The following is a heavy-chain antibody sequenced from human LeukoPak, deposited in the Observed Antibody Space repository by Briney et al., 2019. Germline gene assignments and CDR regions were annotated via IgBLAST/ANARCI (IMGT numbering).Heavy chain of an antibody. CDR3: ARSIAVAGSLDY. CDR1: GFTFSSYA. D-gene: IGHD6-19*01. Sequence: PGGSLRLSCAASGFTFSSYAMHWVRQAPGKGLEWVAVISYDGSNKYYADSVKGRFTISRDNSKNTLYLQMNSLRAEDTAVYYCARSIAVAGSLDYWGQGTLVTVSS. V-gene: IGHV3-30-3*01. CDR2: ISYDGSNK. J-gene: IGHJ4*02.